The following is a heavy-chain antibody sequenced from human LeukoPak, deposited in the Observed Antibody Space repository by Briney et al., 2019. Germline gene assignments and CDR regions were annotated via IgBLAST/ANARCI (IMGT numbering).Heavy chain of an antibody. J-gene: IGHJ4*02. V-gene: IGHV1-69*13. CDR1: GGTFSSYA. Sequence: SVKVSCKASGGTFSSYAISWVRQAPGQGLEWMGGIIPICGTANYAQKFQGRVTITADESTSTAYMELSSLRSEDTAVYYCASQGYCSGGSCYRVHYFDYWGQGTLVTVSS. CDR3: ASQGYCSGGSCYRVHYFDY. CDR2: IIPICGTA. D-gene: IGHD2-15*01.